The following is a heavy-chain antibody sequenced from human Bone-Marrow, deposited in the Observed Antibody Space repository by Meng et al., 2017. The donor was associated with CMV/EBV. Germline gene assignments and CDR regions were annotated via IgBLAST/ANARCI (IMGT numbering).Heavy chain of an antibody. CDR1: GFTFSSYS. CDR3: ARDRAEAVGPSHALYI. J-gene: IGHJ3*02. Sequence: GESLKISCAASGFTFSSYSMNWVRQAPGKGLEWVSSISSSSSYIYYADSVKGRFTSSRDNAKNSLCLQMISLIAEDTAVYYCARDRAEAVGPSHALYICGQGTMVTAS. D-gene: IGHD6-13*01. V-gene: IGHV3-21*01. CDR2: ISSSSSYI.